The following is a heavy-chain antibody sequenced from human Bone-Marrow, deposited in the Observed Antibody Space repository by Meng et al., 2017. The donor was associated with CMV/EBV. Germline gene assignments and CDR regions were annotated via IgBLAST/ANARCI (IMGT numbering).Heavy chain of an antibody. CDR1: GFIFDDYT. Sequence: GGSLRLSCAASGFIFDDYTMHWVRQAPGKGLEWVSVISWDGGSTYYADSVKGRFTISRDNSKNSLYLQMNSLRAEDTAVYYCARVGGYSSSWGQGTLVTVSS. CDR3: ARVGGYSSS. J-gene: IGHJ4*02. CDR2: ISWDGGST. D-gene: IGHD6-13*01. V-gene: IGHV3-43*01.